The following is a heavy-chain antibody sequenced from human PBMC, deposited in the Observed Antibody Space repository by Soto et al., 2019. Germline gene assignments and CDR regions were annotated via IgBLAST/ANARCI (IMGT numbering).Heavy chain of an antibody. V-gene: IGHV3-23*01. CDR2: ISGSGGST. Sequence: EVQLLESGGGLVQPGGSLRLSCAASGFTFSSYAMSWVRQAPGKGLEWVSAISGSGGSTYYTDSVKGRFTISRDNSKNTLYLQMNSLGAEDTAVYYCAKDLNPALVLVPADKTKFDYWCQGPLVTLSS. D-gene: IGHD2-2*01. CDR3: AKDLNPALVLVPADKTKFDY. CDR1: GFTFSSYA. J-gene: IGHJ4*02.